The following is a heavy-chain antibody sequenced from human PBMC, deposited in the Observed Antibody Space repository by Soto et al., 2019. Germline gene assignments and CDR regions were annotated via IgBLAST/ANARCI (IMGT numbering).Heavy chain of an antibody. J-gene: IGHJ4*02. CDR3: ARAGNTSSIPRPPPFAH. Sequence: VKVSCRASGGTVSGYAISWVRQAPGQGLEWMGGIIPIFGTANYAQKFQGRVTITADESTSTAYMELSSLRSEDTAVYYCARAGNTSSIPRPPPFAHWAQGTLV. CDR1: GGTVSGYA. CDR2: IIPIFGTA. V-gene: IGHV1-69*13. D-gene: IGHD2-2*02.